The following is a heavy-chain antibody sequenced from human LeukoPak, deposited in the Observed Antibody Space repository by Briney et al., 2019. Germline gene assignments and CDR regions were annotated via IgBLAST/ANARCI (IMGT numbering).Heavy chain of an antibody. Sequence: GGSLRLSCATSGFTFSSYAMYWVRQAPGKGLEWVAVIWYDGSKKYYADSVKGRFTISRDNAKNTVSLQMNSLRPEDTGVYYCARAPSEIGGYYPEYFRHWGQGTLVTVSS. V-gene: IGHV3-33*01. CDR2: IWYDGSKK. D-gene: IGHD3-22*01. CDR3: ARAPSEIGGYYPEYFRH. J-gene: IGHJ1*01. CDR1: GFTFSSYA.